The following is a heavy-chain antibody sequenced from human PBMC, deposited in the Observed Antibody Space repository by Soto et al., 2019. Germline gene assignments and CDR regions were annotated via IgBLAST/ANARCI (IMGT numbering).Heavy chain of an antibody. J-gene: IGHJ3*02. CDR3: AKDRVDHNSVWDPFDI. CDR2: LGGSNRDT. Sequence: EEQLLQSGGGLVQPGGSLRLSCAASGFTFSDYAMSWVRQAPGKGLEWVSALGGSNRDTHYAASVEGRFTVSRDNSKSTRFLQMNSLRVEDTAIYYCAKDRVDHNSVWDPFDIWGQGTLVTVSS. D-gene: IGHD2-15*01. CDR1: GFTFSDYA. V-gene: IGHV3-23*01.